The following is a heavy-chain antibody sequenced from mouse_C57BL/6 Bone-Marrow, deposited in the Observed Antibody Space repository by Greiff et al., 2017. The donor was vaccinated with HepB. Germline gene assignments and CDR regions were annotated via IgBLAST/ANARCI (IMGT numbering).Heavy chain of an antibody. CDR2: FYPGSGSI. CDR1: GYTFTEYT. Sequence: VKLMESGAELVKPGASVKLSCKASGYTFTEYTIHWVKQRSGQGLEWIGWFYPGSGSIKYNEKFKDKATLTADKSSSTVYMELSRLTSEDSAVYFCARPQRKFITTSWFAYWGQGTLVTVSA. J-gene: IGHJ3*01. CDR3: ARPQRKFITTSWFAY. D-gene: IGHD1-1*01. V-gene: IGHV1-62-2*01.